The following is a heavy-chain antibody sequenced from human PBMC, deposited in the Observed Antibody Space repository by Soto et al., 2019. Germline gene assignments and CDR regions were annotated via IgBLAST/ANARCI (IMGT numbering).Heavy chain of an antibody. CDR1: GYTFTTYD. CDR2: MNPYSGNT. J-gene: IGHJ4*02. D-gene: IGHD6-25*01. V-gene: IGHV1-8*01. CDR3: ARRKERSGPHYFDY. Sequence: ASVKVSCKASGYTFTTYDISWVRQATGQGLEWMGWMNPYSGNTGYAQKFQGRVTVTRNTSISTVYMELSGLRPDDAAVYYCARRKERSGPHYFDYWGQGSQVTVSS.